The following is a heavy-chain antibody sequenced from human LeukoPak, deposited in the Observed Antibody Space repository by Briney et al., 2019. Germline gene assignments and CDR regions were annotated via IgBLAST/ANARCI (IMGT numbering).Heavy chain of an antibody. CDR1: GGSFSGYY. CDR3: ARRGYDSSGYQDY. CDR2: INHSGST. V-gene: IGHV4-34*01. J-gene: IGHJ4*02. Sequence: SETLSLTCAVYGGSFSGYYWSWIRQPPGKGLEWIGEINHSGSTNYNPSLKSRVTISVDTSKNQFSLKLSSVTAADTAVYYCARRGYDSSGYQDYWGQGTLVTVSS. D-gene: IGHD3-22*01.